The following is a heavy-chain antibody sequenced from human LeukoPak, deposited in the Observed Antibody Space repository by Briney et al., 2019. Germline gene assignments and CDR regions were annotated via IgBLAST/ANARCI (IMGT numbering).Heavy chain of an antibody. CDR3: ARLVGSSWYHEVLFGRDY. V-gene: IGHV4-38-2*02. Sequence: PSETLSLTCTVSGYSISSGYFWGWIRQPPGKGLEWIGTIYNSGSTYYNASLESRVTISVDTSKNQFSLKLTSVTAADTAMYYCARLVGSSWYHEVLFGRDYWGQGTLVTVSS. CDR2: IYNSGST. D-gene: IGHD6-13*01. J-gene: IGHJ4*02. CDR1: GYSISSGYF.